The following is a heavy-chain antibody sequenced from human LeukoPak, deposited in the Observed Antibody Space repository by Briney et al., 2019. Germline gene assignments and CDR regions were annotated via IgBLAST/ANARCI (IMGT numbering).Heavy chain of an antibody. Sequence: GGSLRLSCAASGFIFSNFWMSWVRQAPGKGLEWVANIKQDGSEKLYVDSVKGRFTISRDNAKNSLYLQMNSLRAEDTAVYYCARDRGQFLDYWGQGTLVTVSS. CDR3: ARDRGQFLDY. CDR2: IKQDGSEK. V-gene: IGHV3-7*01. J-gene: IGHJ4*02. D-gene: IGHD1-26*01. CDR1: GFIFSNFW.